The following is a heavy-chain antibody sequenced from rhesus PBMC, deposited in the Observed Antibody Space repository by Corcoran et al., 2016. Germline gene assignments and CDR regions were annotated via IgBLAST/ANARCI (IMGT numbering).Heavy chain of an antibody. CDR1: GYSISSGYD. Sequence: QVQLQESGPGVVKPSETLSLTCAVSGYSISSGYDWSWIRQPPGKGLEWIGFIYGSSVSTNYNPSLKNRVTISKDTSKNQCSLKLSSVTAADTAVYYCARRAFIAAAGTLFDYWGQGVLVTVSS. D-gene: IGHD6-25*01. CDR3: ARRAFIAAAGTLFDY. CDR2: IYGSSVST. V-gene: IGHV4-76*01. J-gene: IGHJ4*01.